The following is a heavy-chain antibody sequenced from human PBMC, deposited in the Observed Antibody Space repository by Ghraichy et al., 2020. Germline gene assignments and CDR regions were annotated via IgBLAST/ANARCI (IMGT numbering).Heavy chain of an antibody. D-gene: IGHD6-19*01. CDR3: AREGSGNSFDF. CDR1: GYSISSGYY. V-gene: IGHV4-38-2*02. J-gene: IGHJ4*02. Sequence: SETLSLTCTVSGYSISSGYYWGWIRQPPGKGLEWIANIYHSGSTYYNLSLKSRVTISVDTSKNQFSLKLSSMTAADTAVYYCAREGSGNSFDFWGQGTLVTVSS. CDR2: IYHSGST.